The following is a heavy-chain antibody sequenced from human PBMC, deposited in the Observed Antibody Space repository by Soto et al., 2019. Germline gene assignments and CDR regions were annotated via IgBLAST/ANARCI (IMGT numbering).Heavy chain of an antibody. CDR3: STIGFYSGCIRLLKSKEYYFDY. CDR2: INHSGST. Sequence: QVQLQQWGAGLLKPSETLSLTCAVYGGSFSGYYWSWIRQPPGKGLEWIGEINHSGSTNYNPSLKSRVTLLVDTTKEQFSLMMSSVTDGGTSAYYCSTIGFYSGCIRLLKSKEYYFDYWGQGTLVTVSS. J-gene: IGHJ4*02. D-gene: IGHD5-12*01. V-gene: IGHV4-34*01. CDR1: GGSFSGYY.